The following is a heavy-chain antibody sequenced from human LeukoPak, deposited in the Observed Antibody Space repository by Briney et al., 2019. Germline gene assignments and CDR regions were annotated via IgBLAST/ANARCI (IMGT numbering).Heavy chain of an antibody. Sequence: SETLSLTCTVSGGSISSGDYYWSWLRQPPGKGLEWLGYIYYSGSTYYNPSLKSRVTISVDTSKNQFSLKLSSVTAADTAVYYCARAVDYYDSSGYPLFDYWGQGTLVTVSS. CDR2: IYYSGST. V-gene: IGHV4-30-4*01. CDR1: GGSISSGDYY. D-gene: IGHD3-22*01. J-gene: IGHJ4*02. CDR3: ARAVDYYDSSGYPLFDY.